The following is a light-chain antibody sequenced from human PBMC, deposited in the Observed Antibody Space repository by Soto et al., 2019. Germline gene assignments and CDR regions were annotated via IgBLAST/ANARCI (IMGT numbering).Light chain of an antibody. J-gene: IGLJ2*01. CDR1: SSNIGAGYD. CDR3: QSYDGSPHVV. V-gene: IGLV1-40*01. CDR2: GNN. Sequence: QSVLTQPPSVSGAPGQRVTISCTGNSSNIGAGYDVHWYQQLPGTAPKLLLFGNNNRPSGVPDRFSGSKSGTSASLAITGLQAEDEADYFCQSYDGSPHVVFGGGTKVTVL.